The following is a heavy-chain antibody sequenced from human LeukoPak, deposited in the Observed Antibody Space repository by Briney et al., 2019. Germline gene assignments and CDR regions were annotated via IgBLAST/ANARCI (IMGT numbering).Heavy chain of an antibody. Sequence: ASVKVSCKASGGTFSSYAISWVRQAPGQGLEWMGRIIPILGIANYAQKFQGRVTITADKSTSTAYMELSSLRSEDTAVYYCARDPSSWDYGDDAGVWGQGTLVTVSS. CDR2: IIPILGIA. J-gene: IGHJ4*02. CDR3: ARDPSSWDYGDDAGV. CDR1: GGTFSSYA. D-gene: IGHD4-17*01. V-gene: IGHV1-69*04.